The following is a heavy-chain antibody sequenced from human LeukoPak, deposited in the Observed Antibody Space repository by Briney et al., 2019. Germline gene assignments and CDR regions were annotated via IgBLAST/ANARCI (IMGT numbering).Heavy chain of an antibody. D-gene: IGHD3-22*01. CDR3: AKGMLLYYDSSGYEDY. J-gene: IGHJ4*02. Sequence: GGSLRLSCAASGFTFSRFPMSWLRQAPGKVLEWVSAITGGGDSIYYADSVKGRFTISRDNSKNTLYLQMNTLRAEDRAVYYCAKGMLLYYDSSGYEDYWGQGTLVTVSS. CDR2: ITGGGDSI. V-gene: IGHV3-23*01. CDR1: GFTFSRFP.